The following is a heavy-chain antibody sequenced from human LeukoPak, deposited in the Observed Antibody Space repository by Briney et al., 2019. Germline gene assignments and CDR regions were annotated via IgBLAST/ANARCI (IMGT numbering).Heavy chain of an antibody. CDR1: GFTFSSYA. CDR3: ARGRGAPGSSYSDY. D-gene: IGHD3-10*01. Sequence: GGSLRLSCAASGFTFSSYAMHWVRQAPGKGLEWVAVISNDGSNQYHADSVKGRFTISRDNSKNTLYLQVNSLRAEDTAVYYCARGRGAPGSSYSDYWGQGTLVTVSS. J-gene: IGHJ4*02. V-gene: IGHV3-30*04. CDR2: ISNDGSNQ.